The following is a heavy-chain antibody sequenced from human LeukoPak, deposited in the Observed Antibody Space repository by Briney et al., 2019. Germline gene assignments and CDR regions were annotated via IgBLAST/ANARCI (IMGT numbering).Heavy chain of an antibody. CDR1: GFKFNTYI. CDR2: INSGGTVR. D-gene: IGHD1-26*01. CDR3: ARIEWERLGRAFDI. J-gene: IGHJ3*02. Sequence: PGGSLRLSCAASGFKFNTYIMNWIRQAPGKGLEWVSIINSGGTVRYYADSVRGRFTISRDNARNSLYLQMNSLRAEDMAVYYCARIEWERLGRAFDIWGQGTMVTVSS. V-gene: IGHV3-48*01.